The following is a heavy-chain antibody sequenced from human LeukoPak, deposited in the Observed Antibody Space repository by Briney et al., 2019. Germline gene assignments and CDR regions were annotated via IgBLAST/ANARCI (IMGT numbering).Heavy chain of an antibody. D-gene: IGHD2-2*01. Sequence: GGSLRLSCAASGFTFNNYAMTWVRQAPGKGLEWVSAVSGRGDATYYADSVKGRFTISRDNSKNTLYLQMNSLRAEDTAVYYCARQDIVVVPAAPYFDYWGQGTLVTVSS. V-gene: IGHV3-23*01. CDR3: ARQDIVVVPAAPYFDY. CDR2: VSGRGDAT. CDR1: GFTFNNYA. J-gene: IGHJ4*02.